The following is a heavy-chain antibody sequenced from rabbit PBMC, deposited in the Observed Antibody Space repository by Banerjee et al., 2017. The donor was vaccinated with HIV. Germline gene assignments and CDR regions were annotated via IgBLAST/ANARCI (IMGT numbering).Heavy chain of an antibody. CDR2: IYAGRGTT. D-gene: IGHD4-1*01. CDR1: GFDFSSYW. V-gene: IGHV1S7*01. Sequence: QLKETGGGLVQPGGSLTLSCKASGFDFSSYWMTWVRQAPGKGLEWIGAIYAGRGTTYYASWVNGRFTISSHNAQNTVSLQMNSLTAADTATYLCARDLAGVIGWNFNLWGQGTLVTVS. J-gene: IGHJ4*01. CDR3: ARDLAGVIGWNFNL.